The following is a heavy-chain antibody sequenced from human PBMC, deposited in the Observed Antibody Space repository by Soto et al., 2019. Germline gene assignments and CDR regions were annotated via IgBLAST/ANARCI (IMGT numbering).Heavy chain of an antibody. CDR1: GGTFSSYA. Sequence: SVKVSCKASGGTFSSYAISWVRQAPGQGLEWMGGIIPIFGTANYAQKFQGRVTITADESTSTAYMELSSLRSEDTAVYYCARAVDIVATTQATYYYYGMDVWGQGTTVTVS. CDR2: IIPIFGTA. V-gene: IGHV1-69*13. D-gene: IGHD5-12*01. CDR3: ARAVDIVATTQATYYYYGMDV. J-gene: IGHJ6*02.